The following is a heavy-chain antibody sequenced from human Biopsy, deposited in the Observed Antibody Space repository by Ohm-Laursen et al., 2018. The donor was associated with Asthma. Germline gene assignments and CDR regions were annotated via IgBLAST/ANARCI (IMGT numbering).Heavy chain of an antibody. Sequence: SLRLSCAASGFDFSGYGMLWVRQAPGKGLEWVALIAWDGINSYYADSVKGRFTISRDNSRNTLYLQKNSLRADDTAVYYCVRDGIDDAFDIWGQGTVVSVSS. CDR2: IAWDGINS. V-gene: IGHV3-30*03. CDR3: VRDGIDDAFDI. J-gene: IGHJ3*02. D-gene: IGHD1-26*01. CDR1: GFDFSGYG.